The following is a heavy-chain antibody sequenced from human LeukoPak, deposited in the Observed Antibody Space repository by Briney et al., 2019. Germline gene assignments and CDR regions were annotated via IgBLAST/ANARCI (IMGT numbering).Heavy chain of an antibody. CDR1: GGSFSGYY. D-gene: IGHD6-6*01. Sequence: SETLSLTCAVYGGSFSGYYWSWIRQPPGKGLEWIGEINHSGSTNYNPSLKSRVTISVDTSKNQFSLKLSSVTAADTAVYYCARGPTYSSSSLDYWGQGTLVTVFS. V-gene: IGHV4-34*01. CDR3: ARGPTYSSSSLDY. CDR2: INHSGST. J-gene: IGHJ4*02.